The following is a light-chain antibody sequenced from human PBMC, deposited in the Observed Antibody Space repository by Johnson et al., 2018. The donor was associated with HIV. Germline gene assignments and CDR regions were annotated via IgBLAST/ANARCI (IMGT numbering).Light chain of an antibody. J-gene: IGLJ1*01. Sequence: HSVLTQPPSVSAAPGQKVTISCSGSSSNIGNNYVSWYQQLPGTSPKLLIYEKNKRPSGIPDRFSASKSGTSAILDITGLQTGDEADYYCGTWDSSLSAGVFGAGTKVTVL. V-gene: IGLV1-51*02. CDR2: EKN. CDR1: SSNIGNNY. CDR3: GTWDSSLSAGV.